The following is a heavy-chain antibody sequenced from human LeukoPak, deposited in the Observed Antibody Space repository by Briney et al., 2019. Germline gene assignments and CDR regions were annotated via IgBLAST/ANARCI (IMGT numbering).Heavy chain of an antibody. Sequence: GGSLRLSCAASGFTFSSYWMHWVRQAPGKGLVWVSRINSDGSSTSYADSVKGRFTISRDNAKNTLYLQMNSLRAEDTAVYYSAREKYYYGSGNWFDPWGQGTLVTVSS. J-gene: IGHJ5*02. CDR1: GFTFSSYW. CDR3: AREKYYYGSGNWFDP. CDR2: INSDGSST. D-gene: IGHD3-10*01. V-gene: IGHV3-74*01.